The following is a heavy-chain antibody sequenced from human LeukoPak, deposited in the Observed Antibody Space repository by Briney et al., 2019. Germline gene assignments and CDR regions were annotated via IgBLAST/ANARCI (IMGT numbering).Heavy chain of an antibody. CDR1: GGTFSSYA. CDR3: ARDNSVGDIAWWFDP. CDR2: IIPIFGTA. V-gene: IGHV1-69*05. J-gene: IGHJ5*02. D-gene: IGHD3-16*02. Sequence: ASVKVSCKASGGTFSSYAISWVRQAPGQGLEWMGGIIPIFGTANYAQKFQGRVTMTRDMSTTADYMELSSLRSEDTAVYYCARDNSVGDIAWWFDPWGQGTLVTVSS.